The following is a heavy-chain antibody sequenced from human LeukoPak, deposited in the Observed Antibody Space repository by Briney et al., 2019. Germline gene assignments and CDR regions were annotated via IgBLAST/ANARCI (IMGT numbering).Heavy chain of an antibody. J-gene: IGHJ4*02. D-gene: IGHD4-17*01. CDR1: GGSIGGHY. Sequence: SETLSLTCTVSGGSIGGHYWTWIRQPPGKGLEWIGYIYHTGTTNYNPSLKSRITISLDTSDNRFSLRLSSVTAVDSAIYYCARHSYGDKPPDCWGRGTLVTVSS. CDR3: ARHSYGDKPPDC. V-gene: IGHV4-59*08. CDR2: IYHTGTT.